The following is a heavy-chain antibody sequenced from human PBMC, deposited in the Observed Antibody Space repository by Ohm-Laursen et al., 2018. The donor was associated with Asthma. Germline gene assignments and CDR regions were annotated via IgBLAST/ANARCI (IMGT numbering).Heavy chain of an antibody. CDR2: ISTASTFI. Sequence: SLRLSCAASGYTFSRYSIHWVRQVPGKGLEWVASISTASTFIYYADSVRGRFTTSRDNAKNSVYLQMNSLRAEDTAVYYCARTPGYCSGGSCYAFYFDYWGQGTLVTVSS. D-gene: IGHD2-15*01. V-gene: IGHV3-21*01. J-gene: IGHJ4*02. CDR1: GYTFSRYS. CDR3: ARTPGYCSGGSCYAFYFDY.